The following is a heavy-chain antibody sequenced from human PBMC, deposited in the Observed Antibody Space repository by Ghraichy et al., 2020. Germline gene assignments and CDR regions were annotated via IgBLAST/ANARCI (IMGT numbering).Heavy chain of an antibody. CDR1: GGSFSGYY. Sequence: SETLSLTCAVYGGSFSGYYWSWIRQPPGKGLEWIGEINHSGSTNYNPSLKSRVTISVDTSKNQFSLKLSSVTAADTAVFYCARGPPDTVVTRADWYFDLWGRGTLVTVSS. V-gene: IGHV4-34*01. CDR2: INHSGST. D-gene: IGHD4-23*01. CDR3: ARGPPDTVVTRADWYFDL. J-gene: IGHJ2*01.